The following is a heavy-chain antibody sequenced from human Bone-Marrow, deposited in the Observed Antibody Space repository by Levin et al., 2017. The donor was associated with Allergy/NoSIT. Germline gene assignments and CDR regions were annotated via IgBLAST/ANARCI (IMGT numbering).Heavy chain of an antibody. CDR2: INHSGST. J-gene: IGHJ4*02. CDR1: GGSFSGYY. Sequence: SETLSLTCAVYGGSFSGYYWSWIRQPPGKGLEWMGEINHSGSTNYNPSSKSRVTISVDTSKDQFSLKLSSVTAADTAVYYCARGDGGDNFFDYWGQGTLVTVSS. V-gene: IGHV4-34*01. CDR3: ARGDGGDNFFDY. D-gene: IGHD4-23*01.